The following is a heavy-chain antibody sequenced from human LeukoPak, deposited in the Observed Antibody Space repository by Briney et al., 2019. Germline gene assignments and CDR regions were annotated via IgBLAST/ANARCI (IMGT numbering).Heavy chain of an antibody. CDR3: AKGPNYFDS. V-gene: IGHV3-74*01. Sequence: HSGGSLRLSCAASGFSFSNYWMHWVRQAPGKGLVWVTRMNSDGSATYYADSVQGRFTISRDNAKNTLYLQMNSLRAEDTAMYFCAKGPNYFDSWGQGTLVTVSS. CDR2: MNSDGSAT. J-gene: IGHJ4*02. CDR1: GFSFSNYW.